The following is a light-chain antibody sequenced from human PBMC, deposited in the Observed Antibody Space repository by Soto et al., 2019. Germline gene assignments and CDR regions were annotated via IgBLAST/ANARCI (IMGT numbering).Light chain of an antibody. CDR1: QSISSN. CDR3: QQYNNWPFT. V-gene: IGKV3-15*01. CDR2: GAS. J-gene: IGKJ3*01. Sequence: EIVMTQSPATLSVSPGERATLSCRASQSISSNLAWYQQKPGQAPRLLIYGASTRATGIPATLSGSGSGTELTLTISSLQSEDFAVYYCQQYNNWPFTVGPGTKVDIK.